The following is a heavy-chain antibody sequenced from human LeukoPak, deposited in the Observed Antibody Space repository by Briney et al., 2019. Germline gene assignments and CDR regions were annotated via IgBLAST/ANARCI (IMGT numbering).Heavy chain of an antibody. V-gene: IGHV1-18*01. D-gene: IGHD3-10*01. CDR1: GYIFTRYA. J-gene: IGHJ4*02. Sequence: ASVKVSCKASGYIFTRYAISWVRQAPGQGLEWMGMISGYNGHTSSAQMLQGRVTMTTDTSTSTAYMELRSLRSDDTAVYYCARGQPKRLLWVGESLSNISPFDNWGQGTLVTVSS. CDR3: ARGQPKRLLWVGESLSNISPFDN. CDR2: ISGYNGHT.